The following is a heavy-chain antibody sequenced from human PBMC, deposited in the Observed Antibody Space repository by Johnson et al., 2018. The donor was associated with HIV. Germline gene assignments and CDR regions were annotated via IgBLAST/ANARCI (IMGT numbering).Heavy chain of an antibody. CDR1: GFIFDDYG. CDR2: INWNGGST. CDR3: ASKAAGTMHAFDI. V-gene: IGHV3-20*04. Sequence: VQLVESGGGVVRPGGSLRLSCAASGFIFDDYGMSWVRQAPGKGLEWVSGINWNGGSTGYADSVKGRFNISRDNAKNSLFLQMNSLRAEDTAVYYCASKAAGTMHAFDIWGQGTMVTVSS. J-gene: IGHJ3*02. D-gene: IGHD6-13*01.